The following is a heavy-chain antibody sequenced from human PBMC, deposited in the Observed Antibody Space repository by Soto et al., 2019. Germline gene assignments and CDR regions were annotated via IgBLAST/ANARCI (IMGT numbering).Heavy chain of an antibody. Sequence: QVQLVESGGGVVQPGRSLRLSCAASGFTFSSYGMHWVRQAPGKGLEWVAVISYDGSNKYYADSVKGRFTISRDNSKNTLYLQMNSLRAEDTAVYYCAKDNSNGVQLWFGSFDYWGRGTLVTVSS. CDR2: ISYDGSNK. J-gene: IGHJ4*02. CDR1: GFTFSSYG. CDR3: AKDNSNGVQLWFGSFDY. V-gene: IGHV3-30*18. D-gene: IGHD5-18*01.